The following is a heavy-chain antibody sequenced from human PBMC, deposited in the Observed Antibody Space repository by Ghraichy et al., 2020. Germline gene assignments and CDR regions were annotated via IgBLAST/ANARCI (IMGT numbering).Heavy chain of an antibody. CDR1: GFTFSSYA. CDR2: ISGSGGST. V-gene: IGHV3-23*01. J-gene: IGHJ6*02. CDR3: AKGGVETTYYGMDV. D-gene: IGHD3-10*01. Sequence: LSLTCAASGFTFSSYAMSWVRQAPGKGLEWVSAISGSGGSTYYADSVKGRFTISRDNSKNTLYLQMNSLRAEDTAVYYCAKGGVETTYYGMDVWGQGTTVTVSS.